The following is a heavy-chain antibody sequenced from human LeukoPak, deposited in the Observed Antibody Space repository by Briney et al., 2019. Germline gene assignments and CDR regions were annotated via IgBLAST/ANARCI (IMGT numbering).Heavy chain of an antibody. J-gene: IGHJ5*02. D-gene: IGHD2-15*01. V-gene: IGHV4-59*01. CDR1: GGSITYSYY. CDR3: ATEAECSGGSCYSYGWFDP. CDR2: ISYSGSA. Sequence: SETLSLTCTVSGGSITYSYYWSWIRQPPGKGLEWIGEISYSGSASYNPSLSSRVTISIDTSTNQFSLTLDSVTAADTAVYYCATEAECSGGSCYSYGWFDPWGQGTQVIVSS.